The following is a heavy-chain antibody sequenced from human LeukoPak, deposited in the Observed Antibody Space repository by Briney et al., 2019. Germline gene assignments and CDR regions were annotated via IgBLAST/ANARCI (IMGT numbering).Heavy chain of an antibody. Sequence: PSETLSLTCTVSGGSISSYYWSWIRQPPGKGLEWIGYIYYSGSTNYNPSPKSRVTISVDTSKNQFSLRLSSVTAADTAVYYCARVMGYYYYMDVWGKGTTVTVSS. V-gene: IGHV4-59*01. CDR2: IYYSGST. CDR3: ARVMGYYYYMDV. CDR1: GGSISSYY. J-gene: IGHJ6*03. D-gene: IGHD3-10*01.